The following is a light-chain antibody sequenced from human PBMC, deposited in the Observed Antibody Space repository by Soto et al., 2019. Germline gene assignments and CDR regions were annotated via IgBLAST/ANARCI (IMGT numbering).Light chain of an antibody. J-gene: IGLJ3*02. CDR3: SSYTTTPTNTWL. Sequence: QSALTQPASVSGSPGQSITISCTGTSSDVGAYNYVSWYQQYPGKAPKLMIYAVSNRPSGVSNRFSGAKSGNTSSLTISGLQAEDEADYYCSSYTTTPTNTWLFGGGTKLTVL. CDR1: SSDVGAYNY. CDR2: AVS. V-gene: IGLV2-14*01.